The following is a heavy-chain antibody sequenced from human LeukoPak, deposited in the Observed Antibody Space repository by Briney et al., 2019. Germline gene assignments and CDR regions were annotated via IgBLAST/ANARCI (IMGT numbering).Heavy chain of an antibody. CDR1: GFTFSSYW. V-gene: IGHV3-7*01. CDR2: IKQDGSEK. CDR3: ARDSPDYYDSSKSDY. D-gene: IGHD3-22*01. Sequence: GGSLRLSCAASGFTFSSYWMSWVRQAPGKGLEWVANIKQDGSEKYYVDSVKGRFTISRDSAKNSLYLQMNSLRAEDTAVYYCARDSPDYYDSSKSDYWGQGTLVTVSS. J-gene: IGHJ4*02.